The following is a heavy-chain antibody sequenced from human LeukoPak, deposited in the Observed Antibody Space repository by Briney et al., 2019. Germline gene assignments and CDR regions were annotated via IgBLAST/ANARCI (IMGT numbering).Heavy chain of an antibody. V-gene: IGHV3-23*01. J-gene: IGHJ4*02. CDR2: ISGSGGST. CDR3: AKDGEWELLLRNPIDY. D-gene: IGHD1-26*01. Sequence: GGSLRLSCAASGFTFSSYGMSWVRQAPGKGLEWVSAISGSGGSTYYADSVKGRFTISRDNSKNTLYLQMNSLRAEDTAVYYCAKDGEWELLLRNPIDYWGQGTLVTVSS. CDR1: GFTFSSYG.